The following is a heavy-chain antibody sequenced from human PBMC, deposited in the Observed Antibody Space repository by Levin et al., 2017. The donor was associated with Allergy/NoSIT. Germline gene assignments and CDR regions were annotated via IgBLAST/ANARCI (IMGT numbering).Heavy chain of an antibody. D-gene: IGHD3-16*01. CDR1: GFTFPNYT. CDR3: AKDKGGVYFNYFDV. J-gene: IGHJ4*02. CDR2: FSYDGRKI. V-gene: IGHV3-30*09. Sequence: GGSLRLSCAASGFTFPNYTMHWVRQAPGKGLEWVALFSYDGRKIYYADSVKGRFAISRDNSRNTLYLQMNSLRPEDTAIYYCAKDKGGVYFNYFDVWGQGALVTVSS.